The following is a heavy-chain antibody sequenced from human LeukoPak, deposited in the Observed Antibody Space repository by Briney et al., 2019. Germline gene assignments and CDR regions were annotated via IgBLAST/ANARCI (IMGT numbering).Heavy chain of an antibody. CDR2: IRYDGTNK. CDR3: ATDRAAAFDY. J-gene: IGHJ4*02. V-gene: IGHV3-30*02. D-gene: IGHD2-15*01. CDR1: GFTFSSYG. Sequence: GGSLRLSCAASGFTFSSYGMHWVRQAPGKGLEWVAFIRYDGTNKYYADSVKGRFTISRDNSKNTLYLQMNSLRAEDTAVYYCATDRAAAFDYWGQGTLVTVSS.